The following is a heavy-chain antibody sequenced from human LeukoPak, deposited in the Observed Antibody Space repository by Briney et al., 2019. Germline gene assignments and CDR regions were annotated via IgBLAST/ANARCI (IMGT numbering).Heavy chain of an antibody. Sequence: PSETLSLTCTVSGGSISSYYWSWIRQPPGKGLEWIGYISYSGSTNYNPSLKSRVTISVDTSKNQFSLKPTSVTAADTAVYYCARVGRGVNLLDYWGQGTLVTVSS. CDR2: ISYSGST. J-gene: IGHJ4*02. CDR3: ARVGRGVNLLDY. V-gene: IGHV4-59*01. CDR1: GGSISSYY. D-gene: IGHD3-10*01.